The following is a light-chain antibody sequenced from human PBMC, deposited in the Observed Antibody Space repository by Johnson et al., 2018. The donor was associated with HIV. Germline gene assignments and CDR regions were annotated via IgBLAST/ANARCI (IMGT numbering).Light chain of an antibody. Sequence: QSVLTQPPSVSAAPGQKVTISCSGSSSNIGNNYVSWYQQFPGTAPKLLIYDNNKRPSGIPDRFSGSKSGASATLDITGLQTGDEADYYCGTWDSSLSVYVFGTGTKVTVL. V-gene: IGLV1-51*01. CDR1: SSNIGNNY. CDR3: GTWDSSLSVYV. CDR2: DNN. J-gene: IGLJ1*01.